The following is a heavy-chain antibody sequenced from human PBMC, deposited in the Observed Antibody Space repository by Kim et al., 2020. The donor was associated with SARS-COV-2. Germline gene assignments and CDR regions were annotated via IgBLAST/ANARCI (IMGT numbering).Heavy chain of an antibody. CDR1: GFTFSSYW. Sequence: GSLRLSCAASGFTFSSYWMSWVRQAPGKGLEWVANIKQDGSEKYYVDSVKGRFTISRDNAKNSLYLQMNSLRAEDTAVYYCARDDLIWGKKDAFDIWGQGTMVTVSS. CDR2: IKQDGSEK. D-gene: IGHD3-16*01. V-gene: IGHV3-7*03. J-gene: IGHJ3*02. CDR3: ARDDLIWGKKDAFDI.